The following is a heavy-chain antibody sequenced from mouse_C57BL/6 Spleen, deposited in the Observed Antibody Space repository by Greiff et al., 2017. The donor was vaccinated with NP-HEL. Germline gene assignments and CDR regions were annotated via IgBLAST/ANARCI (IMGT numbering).Heavy chain of an antibody. Sequence: VQLQESGAELVRPGASVTLSCTASGYTFTDYEMHWVKQTPVHGLEWIGAIDPETGGTAYNQKFKGKAILTADKSSSTAYMELRSLTSEDSAVYYCTRHDYDAWFAYWGQGTLVTVSA. CDR1: GYTFTDYE. V-gene: IGHV1-15*01. D-gene: IGHD2-4*01. J-gene: IGHJ3*01. CDR2: IDPETGGT. CDR3: TRHDYDAWFAY.